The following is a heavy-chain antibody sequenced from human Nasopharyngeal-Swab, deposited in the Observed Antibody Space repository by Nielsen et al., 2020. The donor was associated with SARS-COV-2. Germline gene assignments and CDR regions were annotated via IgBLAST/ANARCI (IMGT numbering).Heavy chain of an antibody. V-gene: IGHV1-3*01. Sequence: WGRQATGKGLEWMGWSNAGNGNTKYSQKYQGRGTITRDTSASTAYMELSSLRSEDTAVYYCARDGDYYGSWSYYPRYYGMDVWGQGTTVTVSS. J-gene: IGHJ6*02. CDR2: SNAGNGNT. D-gene: IGHD3-10*01. CDR3: ARDGDYYGSWSYYPRYYGMDV.